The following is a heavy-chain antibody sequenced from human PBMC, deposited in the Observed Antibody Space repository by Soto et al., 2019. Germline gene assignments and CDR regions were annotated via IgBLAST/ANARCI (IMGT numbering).Heavy chain of an antibody. CDR2: INHSGST. Sequence: SETLSLTCAVYGGSFSGYYWSWIRQPPGKGLEWIGEINHSGSTNYNPSLKSRVTISVDTSKNQFSLKLSSVTAADTAVYYCARNGGPREGYYGSGSTLDFWGQGTLVTVSS. V-gene: IGHV4-34*01. CDR1: GGSFSGYY. D-gene: IGHD3-10*01. CDR3: ARNGGPREGYYGSGSTLDF. J-gene: IGHJ4*02.